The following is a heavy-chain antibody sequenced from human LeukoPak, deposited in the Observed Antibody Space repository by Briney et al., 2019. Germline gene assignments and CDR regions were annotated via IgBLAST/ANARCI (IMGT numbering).Heavy chain of an antibody. CDR2: IYYSGST. D-gene: IGHD6-13*01. V-gene: IGHV4-59*01. CDR3: AREDSSSLGGFDY. J-gene: IGHJ4*02. CDR1: GGSISSYY. Sequence: SETLSLTCTVSGGSISSYYWSWIRQPPGKGLEWIGYIYYSGSTNYNPSLKSRVTISVDTSKNQFSLKLSSVTAADTAVYYCAREDSSSLGGFDYWGQGTLVTVSS.